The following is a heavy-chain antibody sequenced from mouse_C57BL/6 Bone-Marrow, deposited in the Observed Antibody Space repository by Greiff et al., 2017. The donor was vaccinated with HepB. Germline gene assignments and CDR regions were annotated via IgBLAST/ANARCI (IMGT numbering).Heavy chain of an antibody. D-gene: IGHD1-1*01. CDR2: IYPGSGST. CDR3: ARYSLPITTVVLDY. Sequence: QVQLQQSGAELVKPGASVKMSCKASGYTFTSYWITWVKQRPGQGLEWIGDIYPGSGSTNYNEKFKSKATLTVDTSSSTAYMQLSSLTSEDSAVYYCARYSLPITTVVLDYWGQGTTLTVSS. V-gene: IGHV1-55*01. J-gene: IGHJ2*01. CDR1: GYTFTSYW.